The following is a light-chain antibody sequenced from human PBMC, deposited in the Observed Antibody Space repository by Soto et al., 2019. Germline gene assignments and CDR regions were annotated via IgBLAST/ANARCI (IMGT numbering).Light chain of an antibody. CDR2: GAS. CDR1: QSVSSSY. J-gene: IGKJ5*01. V-gene: IGKV3-20*01. Sequence: EIVLTQSPGTLSLSPVERATLYCRASQSVSSSYLAWYQQKPGQAPRLLIYGASSRATGIPDRFSGSGSGTDFTLTISRLEPEDFAVYYCQHYNNWPQITFGQGTRLEIK. CDR3: QHYNNWPQIT.